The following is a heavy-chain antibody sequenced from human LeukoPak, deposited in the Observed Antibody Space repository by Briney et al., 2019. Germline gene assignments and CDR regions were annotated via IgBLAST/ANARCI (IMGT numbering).Heavy chain of an antibody. CDR3: ARDLTMVRGVIRYYFDY. Sequence: ASVKVSSKASGYTFTSYGISWVRQAPGQGLEWMGWISAYNGNTNYAQKLQGRVTMTTDTSTSTAYMELRSLRSDDTAVYYCARDLTMVRGVIRYYFDYWGQGTLVTVSS. V-gene: IGHV1-18*04. CDR2: ISAYNGNT. D-gene: IGHD3-10*01. CDR1: GYTFTSYG. J-gene: IGHJ4*02.